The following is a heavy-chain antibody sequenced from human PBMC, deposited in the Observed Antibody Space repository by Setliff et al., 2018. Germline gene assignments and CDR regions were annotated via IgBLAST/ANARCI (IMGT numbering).Heavy chain of an antibody. V-gene: IGHV4-39*07. CDR2: IHYRGTT. Sequence: SETLSLTCSVSDDSIYSATYFWGWIRQPPGKGLEWIGRIHYRGTTYSNASLASRLTISVDTAKNQFSLKLNSVTAADTAVYYCASGPASGMMEAFDIWGQGTMVTVSS. CDR3: ASGPASGMMEAFDI. D-gene: IGHD1-1*01. CDR1: DDSIYSATYF. J-gene: IGHJ3*02.